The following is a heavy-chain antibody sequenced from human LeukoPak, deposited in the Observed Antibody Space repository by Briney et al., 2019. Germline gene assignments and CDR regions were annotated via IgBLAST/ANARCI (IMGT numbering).Heavy chain of an antibody. V-gene: IGHV3-49*04. CDR2: IRSKAYGGTT. J-gene: IGHJ4*02. CDR3: TRDRKPVVGAIGY. Sequence: GGSLRLSCTASGFTFGDYAMSWVRQAPGKGLEWVSFIRSKAYGGTTEYAASVKGRFTISRDDSKSIAYLQMNSLKTEDTAVYYCTRDRKPVVGAIGYWGQGTLVTVSS. CDR1: GFTFGDYA. D-gene: IGHD1-26*01.